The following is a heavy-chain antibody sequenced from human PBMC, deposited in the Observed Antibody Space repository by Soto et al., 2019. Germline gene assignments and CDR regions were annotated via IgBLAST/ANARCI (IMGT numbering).Heavy chain of an antibody. J-gene: IGHJ4*02. CDR1: GFTVSSNY. CDR3: ARDAGGSIFGVYFDY. CDR2: IYSGGST. D-gene: IGHD3-10*01. Sequence: GGSLRLSCAASGFTVSSNYMSWVRQAPGKGLEWVSVIYSGGSTYYADSVKGRFTISRDNSKNTLYLQMNSLRAEDTAVYYCARDAGGSIFGVYFDYWGQGTLVTVSS. V-gene: IGHV3-66*01.